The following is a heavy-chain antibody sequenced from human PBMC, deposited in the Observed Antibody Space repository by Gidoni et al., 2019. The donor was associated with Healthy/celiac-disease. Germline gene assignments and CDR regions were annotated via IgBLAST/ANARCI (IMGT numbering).Heavy chain of an antibody. Sequence: EVQLVESGGGLVKPGGSLRLSCAASGFTFSNSWMSWVRQAPGKGLEWVGRIKSKTDGGTTDYAAPVKGRFTISRDDSKNTLYLQMNSLKTEDTAVYYCTTDLAYCGGDCYLWGGPDFDYWGQGTLVTVSS. V-gene: IGHV3-15*01. J-gene: IGHJ4*02. D-gene: IGHD2-21*01. CDR1: GFTFSNSW. CDR2: IKSKTDGGTT. CDR3: TTDLAYCGGDCYLWGGPDFDY.